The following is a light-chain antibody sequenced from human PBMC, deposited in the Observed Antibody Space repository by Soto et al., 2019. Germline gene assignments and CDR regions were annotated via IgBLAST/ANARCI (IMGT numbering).Light chain of an antibody. J-gene: IGLJ2*01. CDR3: QVWDTSPDHVI. Sequence: SYELTQAPSMSVAPGQTATITCGGNDIEGRVVHWYQQEPGQAPVLVVFDDSVRPSGIPERFSGASSGNTATLTITRVEAWYEADYYCQVWDTSPDHVIFGGGSELTVL. V-gene: IGLV3-21*02. CDR1: DIEGRV. CDR2: DDS.